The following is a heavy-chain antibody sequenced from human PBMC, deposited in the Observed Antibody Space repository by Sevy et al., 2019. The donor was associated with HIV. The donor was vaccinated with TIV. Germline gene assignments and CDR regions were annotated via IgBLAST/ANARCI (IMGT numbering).Heavy chain of an antibody. Sequence: GGSLRLSCVASGFRFSAFGMDWVRQAAGEGLEWVSGINGGGGSTYYRNSVKGRFTVSRDNSKNTVYLQMNSLRADDTAVYYCAKAPYYDFWSHNYNNWFDPWGQRTLVTVSS. D-gene: IGHD3-3*01. CDR1: GFRFSAFG. CDR3: AKAPYYDFWSHNYNNWFDP. V-gene: IGHV3-23*01. J-gene: IGHJ5*02. CDR2: INGGGGST.